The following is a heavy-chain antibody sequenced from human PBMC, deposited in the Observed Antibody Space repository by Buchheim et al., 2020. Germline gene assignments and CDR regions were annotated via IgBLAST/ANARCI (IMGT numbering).Heavy chain of an antibody. CDR2: IKPDTAST. J-gene: IGHJ4*02. D-gene: IGHD5-18*01. CDR1: GYTFSTHV. Sequence: QVQLVQSGAELKKPGASVKISCKASGYTFSTHVLHWVRQAPGQRLEWMGWIKPDTASTNFSPKFQGRVTITTDTSASTAYMELSSLKSEDTSVYYCARVRVPGYSYGYGHDFWGQGTL. V-gene: IGHV1-3*01. CDR3: ARVRVPGYSYGYGHDF.